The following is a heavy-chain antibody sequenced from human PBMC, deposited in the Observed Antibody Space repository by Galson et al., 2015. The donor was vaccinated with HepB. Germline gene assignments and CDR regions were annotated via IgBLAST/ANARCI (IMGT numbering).Heavy chain of an antibody. CDR1: GFTFSSYW. CDR2: IKQDGSEK. Sequence: SLRLSCAASGFTFSSYWMSWVRQAPGKGLEWVANIKQDGSEKYYVDSVKGRFTISRDNAKNSLYLEMNSLRAEDTAIYYCARGGGLSSDYYYFYGMDVWGQGTTVTVSS. CDR3: ARGGGLSSDYYYFYGMDV. J-gene: IGHJ6*02. V-gene: IGHV3-7*03. D-gene: IGHD2-15*01.